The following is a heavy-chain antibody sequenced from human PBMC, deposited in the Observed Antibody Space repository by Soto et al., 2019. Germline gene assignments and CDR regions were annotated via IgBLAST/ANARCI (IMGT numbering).Heavy chain of an antibody. Sequence: QVQLVESGGGVVQPGRSLRLSCAVSGITVSTYGMHWVRQAPGKGLEWVAVISRDGGTKYYADSVKGRFTISRDNSRNTLFLEMNSLRGDDMAVYYCTGEVASGYWGQGTLVTVSS. J-gene: IGHJ4*02. CDR3: TGEVASGY. CDR2: ISRDGGTK. V-gene: IGHV3-30*03. CDR1: GITVSTYG. D-gene: IGHD2-8*02.